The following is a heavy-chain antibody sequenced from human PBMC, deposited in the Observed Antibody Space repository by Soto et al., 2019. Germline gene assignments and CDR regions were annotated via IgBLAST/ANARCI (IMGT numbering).Heavy chain of an antibody. Sequence: SETLSLTCTVSGGSISSGDYYWSWIRHPPGKGLEWIGYIYYSGSTYYNPSLKSRVTISVDTSKNQFSLKLSSVTAADTAVYYCARDGVRPRTTNYYDFWSGLHNTNWFDPWGQGTLVTVSS. CDR3: ARDGVRPRTTNYYDFWSGLHNTNWFDP. CDR2: IYYSGST. V-gene: IGHV4-30-4*01. J-gene: IGHJ5*02. CDR1: GGSISSGDYY. D-gene: IGHD3-3*01.